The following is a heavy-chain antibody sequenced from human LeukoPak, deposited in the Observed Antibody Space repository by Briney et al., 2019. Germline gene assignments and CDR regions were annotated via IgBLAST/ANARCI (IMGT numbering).Heavy chain of an antibody. CDR3: ARHRASSGCSDY. V-gene: IGHV3-30-3*01. D-gene: IGHD6-19*01. J-gene: IGHJ4*02. Sequence: PGGSLRLSCAASGFTFSSYAMHWVRQAPGKGLEWVAVISYDGSNKYYADSVKGRFTISRDNSKNTLYLQMNSLRAEDTAVYYCARHRASSGCSDYWGQGTLVTVSS. CDR1: GFTFSSYA. CDR2: ISYDGSNK.